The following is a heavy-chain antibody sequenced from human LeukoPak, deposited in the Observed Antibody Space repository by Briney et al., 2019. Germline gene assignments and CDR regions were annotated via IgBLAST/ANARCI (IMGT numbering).Heavy chain of an antibody. Sequence: GGSLRLSCAASGFTFSSYAMSWVRQAPGKGLEWVSAISGSGGSTYYADSVKGRFTISRDNSKNTLYLQMNSLRAEDTAVYYCAKDHGGSYYPQYYFDYWGQGTLVTVSS. D-gene: IGHD1-26*01. J-gene: IGHJ4*02. CDR2: ISGSGGST. CDR1: GFTFSSYA. V-gene: IGHV3-23*01. CDR3: AKDHGGSYYPQYYFDY.